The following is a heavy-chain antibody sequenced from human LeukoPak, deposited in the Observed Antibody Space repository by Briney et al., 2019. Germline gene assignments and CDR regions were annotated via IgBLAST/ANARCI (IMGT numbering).Heavy chain of an antibody. CDR2: IIPILGIA. V-gene: IGHV1-69*02. CDR3: ARALTYYYDSSGYLDY. J-gene: IGHJ4*02. CDR1: RGTFSSYT. D-gene: IGHD3-22*01. Sequence: ASVKVSCKASRGTFSSYTISWVRQAPGQGLEWMGRIIPILGIANYAQKFQGRVTITADKSTSTAYMELSSLRSEDTAVYYCARALTYYYDSSGYLDYWGQGTLVTVSS.